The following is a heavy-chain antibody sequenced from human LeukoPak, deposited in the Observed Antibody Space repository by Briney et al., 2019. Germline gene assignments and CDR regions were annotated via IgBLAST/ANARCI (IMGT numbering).Heavy chain of an antibody. J-gene: IGHJ6*03. CDR1: GGSISGGSYY. D-gene: IGHD3-3*01. Sequence: SQTLSLTRTVSGGSISGGSYYWRWIRQPAGKGLEWIARIYTSGSTNYNPSLKSRVTISVDTSKNQFSLKLSSVTAADTAVYYCARDYQFWSGYLHYYYYYMDVWGKGTTVTVP. CDR2: IYTSGST. V-gene: IGHV4-61*02. CDR3: ARDYQFWSGYLHYYYYYMDV.